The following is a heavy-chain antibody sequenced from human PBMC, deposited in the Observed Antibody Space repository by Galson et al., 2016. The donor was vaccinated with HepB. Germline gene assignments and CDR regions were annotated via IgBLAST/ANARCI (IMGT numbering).Heavy chain of an antibody. Sequence: SLRLSCAASGFTFSDYYMSWIRQAPGKGLEWVASICTTGSYIYYADSVRGRFTIFRDKTQSSVFLQMNSLRAEDTATYYCARSFSRGYRGSGSTFDYWGQGTLVAVST. V-gene: IGHV3-11*01. CDR3: ARSFSRGYRGSGSTFDY. CDR1: GFTFSDYY. D-gene: IGHD3-10*01. CDR2: ICTTGSYI. J-gene: IGHJ4*02.